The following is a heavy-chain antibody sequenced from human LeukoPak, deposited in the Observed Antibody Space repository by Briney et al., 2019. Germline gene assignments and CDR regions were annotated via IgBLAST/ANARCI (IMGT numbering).Heavy chain of an antibody. J-gene: IGHJ4*02. CDR2: LLDNEST. CDR1: GRSISSHY. Sequence: PSETLSLTCTVSGRSISSHYWIWVRPPPGKGLEWIGYLLDNESTKDTPSLNSRFTLSADTSKTQFSLRLTCVTAADTAVYYCATIKRGNIFGFFDFWGQGILVTVSS. V-gene: IGHV4-59*11. CDR3: ATIKRGNIFGFFDF. D-gene: IGHD5-18*01.